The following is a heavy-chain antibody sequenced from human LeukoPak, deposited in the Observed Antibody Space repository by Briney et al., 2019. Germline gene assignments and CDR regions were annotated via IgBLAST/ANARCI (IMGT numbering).Heavy chain of an antibody. CDR2: IYHSGST. CDR3: ARGLFYDSWSGYRDAFDF. D-gene: IGHD3-3*01. J-gene: IGHJ3*01. V-gene: IGHV4-38-2*02. CDR1: GYSISSGYY. Sequence: SETLSLTCTVSGYSISSGYYWGWIRQPPGKGLEWIGSIYHSGSTYYNPSPKSRVTISVDTSKNQFSLKLSSVTAADTAVYYCARGLFYDSWSGYRDAFDFWGQGTMVTVSS.